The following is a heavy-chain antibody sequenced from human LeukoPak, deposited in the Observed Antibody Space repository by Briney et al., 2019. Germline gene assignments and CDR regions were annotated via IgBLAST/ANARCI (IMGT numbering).Heavy chain of an antibody. CDR1: GYSFTSYW. D-gene: IGHD1-26*01. CDR3: ARRAGEWEILDY. V-gene: IGHV5-51*01. J-gene: IGHJ4*02. CDR2: THPGDSDT. Sequence: GESLKISCKGSGYSFTSYWIGWVRQMPGKGLEWMGITHPGDSDTRYNPFFQGQVIISADKSISTAYLQWRSLKASDTAMYYCARRAGEWEILDYWGQGTPVTVSS.